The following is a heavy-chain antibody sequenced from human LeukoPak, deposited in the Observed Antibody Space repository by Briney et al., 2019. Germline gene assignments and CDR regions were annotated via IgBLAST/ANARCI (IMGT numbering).Heavy chain of an antibody. Sequence: PSETLSLTCTVSGGSISSYYWSWIRQPPGKGLEWIGYIYYSGSTNYNPSLKSRVTISVDTSKNQFSLKLSSVTAADTAVYYCASTPRGNYYDSSGPSPHYFDYWGQGTLVTVSS. CDR1: GGSISSYY. V-gene: IGHV4-59*08. CDR2: IYYSGST. D-gene: IGHD3-22*01. CDR3: ASTPRGNYYDSSGPSPHYFDY. J-gene: IGHJ4*02.